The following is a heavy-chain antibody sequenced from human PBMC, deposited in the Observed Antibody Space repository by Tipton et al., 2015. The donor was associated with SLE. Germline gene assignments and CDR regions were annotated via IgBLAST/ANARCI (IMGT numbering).Heavy chain of an antibody. J-gene: IGHJ4*02. CDR1: GYSISSGHL. V-gene: IGHV4-38-2*02. CDR2: VFRSGTS. CDR3: GRSSRGYSVNLDY. D-gene: IGHD4-23*01. Sequence: TLSLTCTVSGYSISSGHLWGWIRQAPGKGLEWIASVFRSGTSHYNPSLKRRVTISGDTSKNQFSLKLSSATATDTAVYYCGRSSRGYSVNLDYLGQGILVTVSS.